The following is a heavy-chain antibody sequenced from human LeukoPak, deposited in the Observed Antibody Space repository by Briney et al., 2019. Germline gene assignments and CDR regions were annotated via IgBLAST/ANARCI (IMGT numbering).Heavy chain of an antibody. CDR2: FDPEDGET. CDR3: AAQGQWLVPLQH. CDR1: GYTLTELS. J-gene: IGHJ1*01. D-gene: IGHD6-19*01. V-gene: IGHV1-24*01. Sequence: ASVKVSCKVSGYTLTELSMHWVRQAPGKGLEWMGGFDPEDGETIYAQKFQGRVTMTEDTSTDTAYMELSSLRSEDTAVYYCAAQGQWLVPLQHWGQGTLVTVSS.